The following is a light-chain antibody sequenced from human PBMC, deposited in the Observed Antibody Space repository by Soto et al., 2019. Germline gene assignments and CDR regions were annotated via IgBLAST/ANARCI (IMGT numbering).Light chain of an antibody. J-gene: IGKJ4*01. CDR3: QQYGSSPLT. V-gene: IGKV3-20*01. CDR2: GAS. Sequence: EIVLTQSPGTLSLSPGERATLSCRASQSVISTYLAWYQQKPGQAPRLLIYGASNRATGITDRFTGSGSGTDFTLPISRLEPEDFAVYYCQQYGSSPLTFGGGTEVDIK. CDR1: QSVISTY.